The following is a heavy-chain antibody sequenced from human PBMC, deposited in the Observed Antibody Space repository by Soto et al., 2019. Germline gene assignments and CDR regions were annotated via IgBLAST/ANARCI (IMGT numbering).Heavy chain of an antibody. V-gene: IGHV4-39*02. D-gene: IGHD6-19*01. CDR2: IYYSGST. CDR1: GGSISSSSYY. J-gene: IGHJ4*02. Sequence: SETLSLTCTVSGGSISSSSYYWGWIRQPPGKGLEWIGSIYYSGSTYYNPSLKSRVTISVDTSKNQFSLKLSSVTAADTAVYYCARDSSGWSGGYFDYWGQGTLVTVSS. CDR3: ARDSSGWSGGYFDY.